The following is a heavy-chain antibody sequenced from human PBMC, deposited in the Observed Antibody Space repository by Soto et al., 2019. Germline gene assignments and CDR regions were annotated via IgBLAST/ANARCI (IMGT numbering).Heavy chain of an antibody. J-gene: IGHJ6*02. Sequence: SQTLSLPCAISGDIVSSDSVTWNWIRQSPLRGLGWLGRTYYRSKWYNDYTVSVKSRITISPDTSKNQFSLQLSSVTPDDTAVYYRARMRWGDGLDVWGQGTTVTVSS. CDR1: GDIVSSDSVT. CDR2: TYYRSKWYN. V-gene: IGHV6-1*01. D-gene: IGHD3-10*01. CDR3: ARMRWGDGLDV.